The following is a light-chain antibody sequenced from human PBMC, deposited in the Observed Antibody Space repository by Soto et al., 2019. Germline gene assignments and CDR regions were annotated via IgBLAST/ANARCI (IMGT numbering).Light chain of an antibody. CDR3: QHYDNLPLT. V-gene: IGKV1-33*01. CDR2: DAS. Sequence: DLQMTQSPSSLSASVGDRVTITCQASQDIRNYLNWYQQKPGKVPKLLIYDASNLEIGVPSRFSGSGSGTDFTFTIDSLQPEDIATYYCQHYDNLPLTFGGGTKVEIK. CDR1: QDIRNY. J-gene: IGKJ4*01.